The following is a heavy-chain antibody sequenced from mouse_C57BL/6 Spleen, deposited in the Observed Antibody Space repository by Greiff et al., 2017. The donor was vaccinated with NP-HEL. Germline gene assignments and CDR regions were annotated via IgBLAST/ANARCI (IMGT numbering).Heavy chain of an antibody. CDR1: GFSLTSYG. V-gene: IGHV2-6-1*01. J-gene: IGHJ3*01. CDR3: ATQTERDYGPLAY. Sequence: VKLQESGPGLVAPSQCLSITCTVSGFSLTSYGVHWVRQPPGKGLEWMGVIWSDGSPTYNSAHKSSLSISKDNSKSQVFLKMNSRQTDDTAVDYCATQTERDYGPLAYWGKGTLVTVSA. CDR2: IWSDGSP. D-gene: IGHD2-4*01.